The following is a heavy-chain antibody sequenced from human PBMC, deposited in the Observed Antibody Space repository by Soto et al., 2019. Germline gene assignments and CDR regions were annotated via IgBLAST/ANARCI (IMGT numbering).Heavy chain of an antibody. CDR2: IKQSGSET. D-gene: IGHD5-18*01. CDR1: GFTFSSYW. CDR3: ARGYSIDY. J-gene: IGHJ4*02. V-gene: IGHV3-7*03. Sequence: GGSLRLSCAASGFTFSSYWMTWVRQAPGKGLEWVANIKQSGSETYYVDSVKGRFTISRDDAKNALYLQMNTLRAEDTAVYFCARGYSIDYWGQGTLVTVSS.